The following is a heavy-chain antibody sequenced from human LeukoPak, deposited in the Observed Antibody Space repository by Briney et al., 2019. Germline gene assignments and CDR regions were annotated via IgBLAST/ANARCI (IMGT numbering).Heavy chain of an antibody. Sequence: ASVKVSCKESGDTFTSYYMHWVRQAPGQGLEWMGIINPSGGSTSYAQKFQGRVTMTRDTSTSTVYMELSSLRSEDTAVYYCARDPLGVYFDYWGQGTLVTVSS. CDR2: INPSGGST. CDR1: GDTFTSYY. CDR3: ARDPLGVYFDY. V-gene: IGHV1-46*03. J-gene: IGHJ4*02.